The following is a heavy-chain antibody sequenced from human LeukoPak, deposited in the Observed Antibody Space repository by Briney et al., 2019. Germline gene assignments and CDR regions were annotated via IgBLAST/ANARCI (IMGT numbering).Heavy chain of an antibody. D-gene: IGHD4-11*01. CDR1: GDSVSSSSAV. CDR3: AGTTDYSSFLAF. J-gene: IGHJ4*02. V-gene: IGHV6-1*01. CDR2: TYYRSKWHN. Sequence: SQTLSLTCAVSGDSVSSSSAVWNWIRQSPARGLEWLGRTYYRSKWHNEYAESVKSRISITSDTSRNQFSLQLNSVTPEDTAEYFCAGTTDYSSFLAFWGQGTLVTVSS.